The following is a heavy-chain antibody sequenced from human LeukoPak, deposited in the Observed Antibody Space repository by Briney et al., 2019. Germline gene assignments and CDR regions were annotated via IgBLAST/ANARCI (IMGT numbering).Heavy chain of an antibody. D-gene: IGHD3-22*01. CDR2: IYHSGST. V-gene: IGHV4-39*07. CDR3: ARDSLYYYDSSGYYPEGMDV. J-gene: IGHJ6*02. Sequence: SETLSLTCTVSGGSISSSGYYWGWIRQPPGKGLEWIGSIYHSGSTYYNTSLKSRVTISVDTSKNQFSLKLSSVTAADTAVYYCARDSLYYYDSSGYYPEGMDVWGQGTTVTVSS. CDR1: GGSISSSGYY.